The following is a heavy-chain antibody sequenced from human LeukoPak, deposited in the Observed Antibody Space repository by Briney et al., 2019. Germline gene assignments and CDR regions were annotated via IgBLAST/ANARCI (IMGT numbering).Heavy chain of an antibody. D-gene: IGHD6-6*01. CDR3: ARDRSSGYYYGMDV. J-gene: IGHJ6*02. CDR2: IYSGGST. Sequence: GGSLRLSCAASGFTVSSNYMSWVRQAPGKGLEWVSVIYSGGSTHYADSVKGRFTISRDNSKNTLYLQMNSLRAEDTAVYYCARDRSSGYYYGMDVWGQGTTVTVSS. CDR1: GFTVSSNY. V-gene: IGHV3-53*01.